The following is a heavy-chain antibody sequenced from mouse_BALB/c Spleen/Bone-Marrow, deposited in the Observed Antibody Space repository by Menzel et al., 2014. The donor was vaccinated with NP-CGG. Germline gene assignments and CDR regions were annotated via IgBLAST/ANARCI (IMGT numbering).Heavy chain of an antibody. CDR1: GFTLSSYG. V-gene: IGHV5-6-3*01. J-gene: IGHJ2*01. CDR3: ARGNYGNYVDYFDY. Sequence: DVKLVESGGGLVQPGGSLKLSCAASGFTLSSYGMSWVRQTPDKRLELVASINSNGGSTYYPDSVKGRFTISRDNAKNTLSLQMSSLKSEDTAMYYCARGNYGNYVDYFDYWGQGTTLTVSS. CDR2: INSNGGST. D-gene: IGHD2-1*01.